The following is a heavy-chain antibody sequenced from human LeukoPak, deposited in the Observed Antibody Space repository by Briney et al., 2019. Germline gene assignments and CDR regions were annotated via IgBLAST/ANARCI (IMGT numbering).Heavy chain of an antibody. V-gene: IGHV3-23*01. CDR1: GFTFGTYA. D-gene: IGHD6-19*01. J-gene: IGHJ5*01. Sequence: GGSLRLSCAASGFTFGTYAMTWVRQTPGKGLEWVSTISDSGGNTYYPESVKGRFTISRDNSKNTLYLQMNSLRVEDTAIYYCAKAGLPADSSGWHNWFDSWGQGTLVTVSS. CDR3: AKAGLPADSSGWHNWFDS. CDR2: ISDSGGNT.